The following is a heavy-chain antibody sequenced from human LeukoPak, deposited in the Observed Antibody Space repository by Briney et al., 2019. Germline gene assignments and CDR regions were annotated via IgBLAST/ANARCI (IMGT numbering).Heavy chain of an antibody. J-gene: IGHJ4*02. D-gene: IGHD3-10*01. CDR1: GGSFSGYY. CDR2: INHSGST. Sequence: SETLSLTCAVYGGSFSGYYWSWIRQPPGKGLEWIGEINHSGSTNYNPSLKSRVTISVDTSKNQFSLKLSSVTAADTAVCYCASSGRFRPPVYWGQGTLVTVSS. CDR3: ASSGRFRPPVY. V-gene: IGHV4-34*01.